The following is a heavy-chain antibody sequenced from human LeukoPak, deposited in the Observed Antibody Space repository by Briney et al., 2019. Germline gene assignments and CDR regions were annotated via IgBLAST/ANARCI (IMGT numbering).Heavy chain of an antibody. V-gene: IGHV1-2*04. CDR3: ASGRMGIPGAFDI. CDR1: GYTFTSYA. D-gene: IGHD6-13*01. Sequence: ASVKVSCKASGYTFTSYAMNWVRQAPGQGLEWMGWINPNSGGTNYAQKFQGWVTMTRDTSISTAYMELSRLRSDDTAVYYCASGRMGIPGAFDIWGQGTLVTVSS. J-gene: IGHJ3*02. CDR2: INPNSGGT.